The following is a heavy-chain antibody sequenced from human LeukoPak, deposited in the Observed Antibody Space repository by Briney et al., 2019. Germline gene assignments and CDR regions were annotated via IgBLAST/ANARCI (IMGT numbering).Heavy chain of an antibody. D-gene: IGHD5-18*01. CDR2: INHSGST. J-gene: IGHJ6*02. V-gene: IGHV4-34*01. Sequence: SETLSLTCAVYGGSFSGYYWSWIRQPPGKGLEWIGEINHSGSTNYNPSLKNRVTISVDTSKNQFSLKLSSVTAADTAVYYCARWIQLWLLYGMDVWGQGTTVTVSS. CDR1: GGSFSGYY. CDR3: ARWIQLWLLYGMDV.